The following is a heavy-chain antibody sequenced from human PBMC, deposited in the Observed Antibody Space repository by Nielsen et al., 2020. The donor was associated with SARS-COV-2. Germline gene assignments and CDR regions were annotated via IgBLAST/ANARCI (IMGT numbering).Heavy chain of an antibody. Sequence: GGSLRLSCAASGFTFDDYSMHWVRQAPGKGLEWVAGISWNSGSIGYADSVKGRFTISRDNAKNSLYLQMNSLRAEDTALYYCAKDYYGSGSYFDYWGQGTLVTVSS. CDR1: GFTFDDYS. V-gene: IGHV3-9*01. CDR2: ISWNSGSI. D-gene: IGHD3-10*01. J-gene: IGHJ4*02. CDR3: AKDYYGSGSYFDY.